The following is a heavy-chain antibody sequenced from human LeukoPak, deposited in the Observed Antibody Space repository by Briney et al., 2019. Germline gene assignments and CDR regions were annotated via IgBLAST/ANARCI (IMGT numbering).Heavy chain of an antibody. J-gene: IGHJ2*01. V-gene: IGHV3-23*01. Sequence: GGSLRLSCVGSGFTFRSHAMSWVRQAPEKGLEFVSGIYENGGTTYYADSVKGRFSISRDNSKNTLYLQMDSLRGEDTAVYYCAKDRTVGASYWYFDLWGRGTLDTVSS. D-gene: IGHD1-26*01. CDR3: AKDRTVGASYWYFDL. CDR2: IYENGGTT. CDR1: GFTFRSHA.